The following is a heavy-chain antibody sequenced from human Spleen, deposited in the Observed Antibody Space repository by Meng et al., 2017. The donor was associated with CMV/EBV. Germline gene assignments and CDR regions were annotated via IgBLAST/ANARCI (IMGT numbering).Heavy chain of an antibody. CDR3: ARVLMDIVVVPAAARFDP. D-gene: IGHD2-2*03. CDR2: IYYSGST. CDR1: GGSITNYY. Sequence: SETLSLTCTVSGGSITNYYWSWIRQPPGKGLEWIGYIYYSGSTKYNPSLKSRVTISADTSKSQFSLKLSSVTAADTAVYYCARVLMDIVVVPAAARFDPWGQGTLVIVSS. V-gene: IGHV4-59*01. J-gene: IGHJ5*02.